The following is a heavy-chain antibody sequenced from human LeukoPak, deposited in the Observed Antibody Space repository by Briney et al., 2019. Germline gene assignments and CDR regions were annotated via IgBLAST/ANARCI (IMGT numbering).Heavy chain of an antibody. CDR2: IKQDGSEK. J-gene: IGHJ4*02. CDR3: ARDDYYDSSGYYSEIDY. CDR1: GFTFSSYA. Sequence: GGSLRLSCAASGFTFSSYAMSWVRQAPGKGLEWVANIKQDGSEKYYVDSVKGRFTISRDNAKNSLYLQMNSLRAEDTAVYYCARDDYYDSSGYYSEIDYWGQGTLVTVSS. D-gene: IGHD3-22*01. V-gene: IGHV3-7*01.